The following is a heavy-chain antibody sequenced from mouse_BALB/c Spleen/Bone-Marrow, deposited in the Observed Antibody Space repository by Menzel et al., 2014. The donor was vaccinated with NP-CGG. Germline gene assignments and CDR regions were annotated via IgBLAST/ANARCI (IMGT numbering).Heavy chain of an antibody. CDR2: IDPYNGAT. Sequence: CGPELVKPGASVKVSCTASGYLFTDYNIYWVKQSPGKSLEWLGYIDPYNGATSYNQRFKGKATLTVDKSSSTAFMHLNGLTSEDSAVYYCPRGTRYGYDGFDCWGQGTTLTVSS. CDR3: PRGTRYGYDGFDC. V-gene: IGHV1S135*01. J-gene: IGHJ2*01. D-gene: IGHD2-2*01. CDR1: GYLFTDYN.